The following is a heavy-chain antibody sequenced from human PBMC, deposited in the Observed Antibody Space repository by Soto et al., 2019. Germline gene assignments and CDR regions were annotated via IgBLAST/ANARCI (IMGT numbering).Heavy chain of an antibody. CDR3: AKDQASGQGSFDS. CDR2: ISYDGSNQ. J-gene: IGHJ4*02. CDR1: GFTFNIYG. Sequence: GGSLRLSCAASGFTFNIYGMHWVRQAPDKGLEWVALISYDGSNQYYADSVKGRSTISRDNSKNTLFLQMNSRRADDTAVYYCAKDQASGQGSFDSWGQGTLVTVSS. V-gene: IGHV3-30*18.